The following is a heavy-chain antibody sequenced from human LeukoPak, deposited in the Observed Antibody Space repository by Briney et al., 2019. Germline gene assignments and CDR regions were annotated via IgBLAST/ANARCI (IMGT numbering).Heavy chain of an antibody. CDR1: GDSISSNY. Sequence: PSETLSLTCSVSGDSISSNYWSWMRQSPGKGLEWIGYIYYSGSTNYNPSLKSRVTMSVDTSKNQVSLNLSSVTAADTAVYYCARHQYYFYYMDVWGKGTTVTVSS. CDR3: ARHQYYFYYMDV. CDR2: IYYSGST. J-gene: IGHJ6*03. V-gene: IGHV4-59*01.